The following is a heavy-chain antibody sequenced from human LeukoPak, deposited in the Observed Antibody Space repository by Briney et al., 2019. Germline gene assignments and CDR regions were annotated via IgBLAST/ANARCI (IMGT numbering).Heavy chain of an antibody. CDR3: ARGGYYDSSGYYNAPIAFDI. V-gene: IGHV1-69*05. CDR2: IIPIFGTA. D-gene: IGHD3-22*01. J-gene: IGHJ3*02. CDR1: GGTLSSYA. Sequence: ASVKVSCKASGGTLSSYAIIWVRQAPGQGLEWLGGIIPIFGTANYAQKFQGRVTITTDESTSTAYMELSSLRSEDTAVYYCARGGYYDSSGYYNAPIAFDIWGQGTMVTVSS.